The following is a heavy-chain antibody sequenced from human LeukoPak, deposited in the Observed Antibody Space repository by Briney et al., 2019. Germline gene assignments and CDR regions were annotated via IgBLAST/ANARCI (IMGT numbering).Heavy chain of an antibody. CDR3: AGPSGSGSSYYYYYMDV. D-gene: IGHD3-10*01. CDR1: GFTFSSYW. Sequence: GGSLRLSCAASGFTFSSYWMSWVRQAPGKGLEWVANIKQDGSEKYYVDSVKGRFTISRDNAKNSLYLQMNSLRAEDTAVYYCAGPSGSGSSYYYYYMDVWGKGTTVTVSS. CDR2: IKQDGSEK. V-gene: IGHV3-7*01. J-gene: IGHJ6*03.